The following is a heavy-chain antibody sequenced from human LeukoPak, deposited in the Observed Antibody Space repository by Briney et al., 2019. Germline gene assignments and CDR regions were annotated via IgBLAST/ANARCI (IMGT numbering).Heavy chain of an antibody. D-gene: IGHD2-15*01. V-gene: IGHV1-2*02. Sequence: ASVTVSCKASGYTFTVYYMHWVRQAPGQGLEWMGWINPNSGVTNYAQKFQGRVTMTRDTSISTAYMELSRLRSDDTAVYYCARNIVVVVAATHFDYWGQGTLVTVSS. CDR2: INPNSGVT. J-gene: IGHJ4*02. CDR3: ARNIVVVVAATHFDY. CDR1: GYTFTVYY.